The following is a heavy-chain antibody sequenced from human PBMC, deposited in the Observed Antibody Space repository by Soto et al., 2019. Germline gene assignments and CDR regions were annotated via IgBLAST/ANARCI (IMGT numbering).Heavy chain of an antibody. J-gene: IGHJ4*02. D-gene: IGHD3-16*01. CDR2: ISGSGGST. CDR3: AKESGYDYVWGQMIDY. CDR1: GFTFSSYA. V-gene: IGHV3-23*01. Sequence: GGSLRLSCAASGFTFSSYAMSWVRQAPGKGLEWVSAISGSGGSTYYADSVKGRFTISRDNSKNTLYLQMNSLRAEDTAVYYCAKESGYDYVWGQMIDYWGQGTLVTVSS.